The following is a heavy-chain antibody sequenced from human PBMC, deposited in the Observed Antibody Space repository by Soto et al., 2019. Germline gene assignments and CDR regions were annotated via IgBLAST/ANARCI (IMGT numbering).Heavy chain of an antibody. CDR1: GGSFSGYY. CDR2: INHSGST. J-gene: IGHJ4*02. V-gene: IGHV4-34*01. CDR3: ARAYDYFFDY. Sequence: PSETLSLTCAVYGGSFSGYYWSWIRQPPGKGLEWIGEINHSGSTNYNPSLKSRVTISVDTSKNQFSLKLSSVTAADTAVYYCARAYDYFFDYWGQGTLVTVSS. D-gene: IGHD3-22*01.